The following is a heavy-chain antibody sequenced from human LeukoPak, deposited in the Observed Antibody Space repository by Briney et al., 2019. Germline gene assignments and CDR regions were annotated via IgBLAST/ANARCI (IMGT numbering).Heavy chain of an antibody. V-gene: IGHV1-18*04. CDR3: ARDSDGERVSWFDP. D-gene: IGHD5-24*01. CDR1: GYTFTSYG. J-gene: IGHJ5*02. Sequence: ASVKVSCKASGYTFTSYGISWVRQAPGQGLEWMVWISAYNGNTNYAQKLQGRVTMTTDTSTSTAYMELRSLRSDDTAVYYCARDSDGERVSWFDPWGQGTLVTVSS. CDR2: ISAYNGNT.